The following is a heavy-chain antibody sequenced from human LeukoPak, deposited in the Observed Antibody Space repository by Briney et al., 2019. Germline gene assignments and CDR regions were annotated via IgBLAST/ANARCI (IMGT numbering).Heavy chain of an antibody. J-gene: IGHJ4*02. Sequence: RSSETLSLTCTVSGGSISSSSYYWSWIRQPPGKGLEWIGEINHSGSTNYNPSLKSRVTISVDTSKNQFSLKLSSVTAADTAVYYCASGYYYGSGSLPLFDYWGQGTLVTVSS. CDR1: GGSISSSSYY. CDR3: ASGYYYGSGSLPLFDY. D-gene: IGHD3-10*01. CDR2: INHSGST. V-gene: IGHV4-39*07.